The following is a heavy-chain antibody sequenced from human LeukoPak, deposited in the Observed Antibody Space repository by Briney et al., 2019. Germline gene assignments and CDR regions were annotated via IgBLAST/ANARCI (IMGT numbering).Heavy chain of an antibody. J-gene: IGHJ5*02. CDR3: ARGAYCSGGSCYRNWFDP. CDR1: GFTFSSYG. D-gene: IGHD2-15*01. V-gene: IGHV3-30*03. CDR2: TSYDGSNQ. Sequence: GGSLRLSCAASGFTFSSYGMHWVRQAPGKGLEWVAVTSYDGSNQYYADSVKGRFTISRDNSKNTLYLQMNSLRPDDTAVYYCARGAYCSGGSCYRNWFDPWGQGTLVTVSS.